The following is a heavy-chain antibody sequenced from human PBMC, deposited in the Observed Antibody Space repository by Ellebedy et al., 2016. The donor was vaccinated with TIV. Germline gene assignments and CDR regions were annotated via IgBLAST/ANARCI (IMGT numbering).Heavy chain of an antibody. CDR1: GYTFTSYG. Sequence: AASVKVSCKASGYTFTSYGISWVRQAPGQGLEWMGWISAYNGNTNYAQKLQGRVTMTTDTSTSTAYMELRSLRSDDTAVYYCARDGVNPRVRGVMGVDPDYYYYYGMDVWGQGTTVTVSS. V-gene: IGHV1-18*01. CDR3: ARDGVNPRVRGVMGVDPDYYYYYGMDV. J-gene: IGHJ6*02. CDR2: ISAYNGNT. D-gene: IGHD3-10*01.